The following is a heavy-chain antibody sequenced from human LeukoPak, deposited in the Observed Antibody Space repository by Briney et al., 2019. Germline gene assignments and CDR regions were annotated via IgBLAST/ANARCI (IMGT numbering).Heavy chain of an antibody. CDR2: IYYSGST. CDR3: ARHVRKRGIAVAGTPGWFDP. D-gene: IGHD6-19*01. CDR1: GGSFSGYY. J-gene: IGHJ5*02. Sequence: SETLSLTCAVYGGSFSGYYWSWIRQPPGKGLEWIGSIYYSGSTYYNPSLKSRVAISVDTSKNQFSLKLTSVTAADSAVYYCARHVRKRGIAVAGTPGWFDPWGQGTLVTVSS. V-gene: IGHV4-34*01.